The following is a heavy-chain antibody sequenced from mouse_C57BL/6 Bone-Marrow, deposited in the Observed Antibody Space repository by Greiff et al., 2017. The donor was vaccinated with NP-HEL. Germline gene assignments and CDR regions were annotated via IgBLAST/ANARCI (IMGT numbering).Heavy chain of an antibody. Sequence: QVQLQQSGAELVKPGASVKLSCKASGYTFTEYTIHWVKQRSGQGLEWIGWFYPGSGSIKYNEKFKDKATLTADKSSSTVYMELSRLTSEDAAVYFWARHEEGKCYDGYYGGRYFDYWGQGTTLTVSA. CDR2: FYPGSGSI. D-gene: IGHD2-3*01. CDR1: GYTFTEYT. CDR3: ARHEEGKCYDGYYGGRYFDY. J-gene: IGHJ2*01. V-gene: IGHV1-62-2*01.